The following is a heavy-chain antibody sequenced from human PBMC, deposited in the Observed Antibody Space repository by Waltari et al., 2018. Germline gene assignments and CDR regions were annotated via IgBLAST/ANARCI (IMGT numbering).Heavy chain of an antibody. J-gene: IGHJ3*02. D-gene: IGHD2-8*01. CDR3: AGGYCTNGVCYAFDI. V-gene: IGHV4-39*01. CDR1: GGSISSSSYY. CDR2: IYYSGST. Sequence: QLQLQESGPGLVKPSETLSLTCTVSGGSISSSSYYWGWIRQPPGKGLEWIGSIYYSGSTYYNPSLKGRVTISVDTSKNQFSLKLSSVTAADTAVYYCAGGYCTNGVCYAFDIWGQGTMVTVSS.